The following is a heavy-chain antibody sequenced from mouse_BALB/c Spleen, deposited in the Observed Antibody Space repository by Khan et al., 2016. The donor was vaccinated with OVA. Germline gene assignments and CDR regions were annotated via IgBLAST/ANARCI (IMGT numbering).Heavy chain of an antibody. CDR3: SRATYRYAFVY. CDR2: IIYTGYT. Sequence: EVQLQESGPSLVKPSQTLSLTCSVTGDSITSGYWNWIRKFPGNKLEYMGYIIYTGYTYYNPSLKSRISITRHTSKNQYYLQLSSVTDEDTATYYCSRATYRYAFVYWGQGTLVTVSA. D-gene: IGHD2-12*01. V-gene: IGHV3-8*02. CDR1: GDSITSGY. J-gene: IGHJ3*01.